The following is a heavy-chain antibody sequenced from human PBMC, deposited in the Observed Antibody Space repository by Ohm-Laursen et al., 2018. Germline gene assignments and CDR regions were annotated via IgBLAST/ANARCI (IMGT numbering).Heavy chain of an antibody. CDR3: AKDYSGSLGYFDY. J-gene: IGHJ4*02. CDR1: GFTFSSYG. CDR2: ISYDGSNK. D-gene: IGHD1-26*01. V-gene: IGHV3-30*18. Sequence: SLRLSCAASGFTFSSYGMHWVRQAPGKGLEWVAVISYDGSNKYYADSVKGRFTISRDNSKNTLYLQMNSLRAEDTALYYCAKDYSGSLGYFDYWGQGTLVTVSS.